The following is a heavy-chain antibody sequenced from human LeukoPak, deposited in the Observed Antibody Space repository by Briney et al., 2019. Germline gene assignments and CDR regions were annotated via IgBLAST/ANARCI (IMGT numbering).Heavy chain of an antibody. CDR3: AGLTTTVTTPFDY. CDR2: ISSSSSYI. Sequence: GGSLRLSCAASGFTFSIYNMNWVRQAPGKGLEWVSSISSSSSYIYYANSVKGRFTISRDNAKNSLYLQMNSLRAEDTAVYYCAGLTTTVTTPFDYWAREPWSPSPQ. CDR1: GFTFSIYN. D-gene: IGHD4-17*01. V-gene: IGHV3-21*01. J-gene: IGHJ4*02.